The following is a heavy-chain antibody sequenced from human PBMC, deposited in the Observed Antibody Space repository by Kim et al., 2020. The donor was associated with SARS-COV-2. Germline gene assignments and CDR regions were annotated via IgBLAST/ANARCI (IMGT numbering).Heavy chain of an antibody. J-gene: IGHJ6*02. Sequence: ASVKVSCKASGYTFTSYYMHWVRQAPGQGLEWMGIINPSGGSTSYAQKFQGRVTMTRDTSTSTVYMELSSLRSEDTAVYYCARASNVLRYFDLPYYYGMDVWGQGTTVTVSS. CDR1: GYTFTSYY. CDR3: ARASNVLRYFDLPYYYGMDV. CDR2: INPSGGST. D-gene: IGHD3-9*01. V-gene: IGHV1-46*01.